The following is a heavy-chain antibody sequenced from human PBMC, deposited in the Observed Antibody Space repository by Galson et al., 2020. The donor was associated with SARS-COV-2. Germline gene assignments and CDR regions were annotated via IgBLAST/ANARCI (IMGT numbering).Heavy chain of an antibody. D-gene: IGHD2-15*01. CDR1: GFTFDDYA. CDR2: ISWDGGST. V-gene: IGHV3-43D*03. J-gene: IGHJ5*02. Sequence: GGSLRLSCAASGFTFDDYAMHWVRQAPGKGLEWVSLISWDGGSTYYADSVKGRFTISRDNSKNSLYLQMNSLRAEDTALYYCAKDNGVVAAGGWFDPWGQGTLVTVSS. CDR3: AKDNGVVAAGGWFDP.